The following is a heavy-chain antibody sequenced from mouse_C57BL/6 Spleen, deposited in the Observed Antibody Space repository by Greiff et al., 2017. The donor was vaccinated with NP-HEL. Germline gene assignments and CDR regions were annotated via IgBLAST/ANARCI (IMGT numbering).Heavy chain of an antibody. D-gene: IGHD1-1*01. Sequence: VQLQQPGAELVKPGASVKLSCKASGYTFTSYWMQWVKQRPGQGLEWIGEIDPSDSYTNYNQKFKGKATLTVDTSSSTAYMQLSSLTSEDSAVYYCARSHYGTLGDFDVWGTGTTVTVSS. J-gene: IGHJ1*03. CDR2: IDPSDSYT. CDR3: ARSHYGTLGDFDV. CDR1: GYTFTSYW. V-gene: IGHV1-50*01.